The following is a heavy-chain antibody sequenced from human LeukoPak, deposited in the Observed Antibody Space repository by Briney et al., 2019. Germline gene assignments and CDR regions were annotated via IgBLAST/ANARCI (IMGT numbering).Heavy chain of an antibody. Sequence: GGSLRLSCAASGFSVSSNYMSWVRQAPGKGLEWVSVIYSGGSTYYADSVKGRFTISRDNSKNTLYLQMNSLRAEDTAVYYCAKATYYYDSSGYDYWGQGTLVTVSS. D-gene: IGHD3-22*01. V-gene: IGHV3-53*01. J-gene: IGHJ4*02. CDR2: IYSGGST. CDR3: AKATYYYDSSGYDY. CDR1: GFSVSSNY.